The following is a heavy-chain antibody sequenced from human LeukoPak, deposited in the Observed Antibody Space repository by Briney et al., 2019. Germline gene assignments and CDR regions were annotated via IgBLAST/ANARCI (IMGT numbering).Heavy chain of an antibody. CDR2: IYYSGST. V-gene: IGHV4-59*08. Sequence: SETLSLTCTVSGGSISSYYWSWIRQPPGKGLEWIGYIYYSGSTNYNPSLKSRVTISVDTSKNQFSLKLSSVTVADTAVYYCARLLALNWFDPWGQGTLVTVSS. CDR1: GGSISSYY. J-gene: IGHJ5*02. CDR3: ARLLALNWFDP.